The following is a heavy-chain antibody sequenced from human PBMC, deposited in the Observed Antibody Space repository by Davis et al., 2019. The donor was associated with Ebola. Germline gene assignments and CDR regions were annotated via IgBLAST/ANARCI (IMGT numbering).Heavy chain of an antibody. Sequence: PGGSLRLSCAASGFTLNNYAIHWVRQAPGKGLEWLTTVSYDGSKRYYADSVKGRFTISRDNSENTVYLQMNSLRAEDTAVYYCAKDSRYDFWSGYYEGMDVWGQGTTVTVSS. CDR3: AKDSRYDFWSGYYEGMDV. V-gene: IGHV3-33*05. D-gene: IGHD3-3*01. J-gene: IGHJ6*02. CDR2: VSYDGSKR. CDR1: GFTLNNYA.